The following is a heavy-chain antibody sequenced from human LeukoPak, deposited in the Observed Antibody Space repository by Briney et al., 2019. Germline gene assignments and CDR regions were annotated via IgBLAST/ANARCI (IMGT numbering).Heavy chain of an antibody. CDR1: GGSISSGSYY. J-gene: IGHJ4*02. Sequence: SQTLSLTCTVSGGSISSGSYYWSWIRQPAGKGLEWIGYIYYSGSTNYNPSLKSRVTISVDTSKNQFSLKLSSVTAADTAVYYCARDFNVYGGNRFDYWGQGTLVTVSS. V-gene: IGHV4-61*10. D-gene: IGHD4-23*01. CDR3: ARDFNVYGGNRFDY. CDR2: IYYSGST.